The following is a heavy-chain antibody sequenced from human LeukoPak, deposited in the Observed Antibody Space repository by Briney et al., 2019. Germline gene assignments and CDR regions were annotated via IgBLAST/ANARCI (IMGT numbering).Heavy chain of an antibody. CDR3: ARGEVGDYFPLDI. CDR2: IYYSGST. Sequence: SQTLSLTCTVSGGSINSGTYYWTWIRQPAGKGLEWIGYIYYSGSTNYNPSLKSRVTISVDTSKNQFSLKLSSVTAADTAVYYCARGEVGDYFPLDIWGQGTMVTVSS. V-gene: IGHV4-61*10. CDR1: GGSINSGTYY. J-gene: IGHJ3*02. D-gene: IGHD2/OR15-2a*01.